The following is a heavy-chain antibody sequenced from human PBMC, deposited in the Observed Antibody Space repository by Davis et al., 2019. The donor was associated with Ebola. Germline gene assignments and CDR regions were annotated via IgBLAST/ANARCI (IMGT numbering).Heavy chain of an antibody. CDR3: ARGRDYALDI. Sequence: PGGSLRLSCAASGFTFSGSSMHWVRQAPGKGLEWISHVSGGTGAMEYADSVQGRFTISRDNAKNSLYLQMNSLRDDDTAVYYCARGRDYALDIWGQGTMVTVSS. D-gene: IGHD2-21*02. J-gene: IGHJ3*02. V-gene: IGHV3-48*02. CDR2: VSGGTGAM. CDR1: GFTFSGSS.